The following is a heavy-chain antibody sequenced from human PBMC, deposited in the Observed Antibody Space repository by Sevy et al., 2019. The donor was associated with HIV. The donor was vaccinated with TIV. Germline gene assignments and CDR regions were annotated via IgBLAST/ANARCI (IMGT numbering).Heavy chain of an antibody. J-gene: IGHJ5*02. CDR3: ARLGVRWELLWWFDP. Sequence: ASVKVSCKASGYTFTGYYKHWVRQAPGQGLEWMGWINPNSGGTNYAQKFQGRVTMTRDTSISTAYMELSRLRSDDTAVYYCARLGVRWELLWWFDPWGQGTLVTVSP. CDR1: GYTFTGYY. CDR2: INPNSGGT. D-gene: IGHD1-26*01. V-gene: IGHV1-2*02.